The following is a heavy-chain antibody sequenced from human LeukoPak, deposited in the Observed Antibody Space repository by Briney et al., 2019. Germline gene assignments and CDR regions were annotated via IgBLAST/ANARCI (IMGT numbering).Heavy chain of an antibody. Sequence: GGSLRLSCAASGFTFSSYAMSWVRQAPGKGLEWVSTITSSGGDTTYAGSVKGRFTISRDNSKNTLYLQMNSLRAEDTAVYYCAKYYYDSTSYYRSWGQGTLVTVSS. V-gene: IGHV3-23*01. CDR3: AKYYYDSTSYYRS. CDR2: ITSSGGDT. D-gene: IGHD3-22*01. J-gene: IGHJ4*02. CDR1: GFTFSSYA.